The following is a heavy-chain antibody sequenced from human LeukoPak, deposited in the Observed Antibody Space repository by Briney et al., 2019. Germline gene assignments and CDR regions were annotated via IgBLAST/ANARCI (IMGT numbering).Heavy chain of an antibody. D-gene: IGHD1-1*01. Sequence: GGSLRLSCAVSGFTFSDYYMSWVRQAPGKGLEWVSYISSAGDIIYYADSVKGRFTISRDNAKNSLYLQINSLRAEDTALYYCARNAPFRNDGWPLFDYWGQGTLLTVSS. J-gene: IGHJ4*02. CDR1: GFTFSDYY. CDR3: ARNAPFRNDGWPLFDY. CDR2: ISSAGDII. V-gene: IGHV3-11*01.